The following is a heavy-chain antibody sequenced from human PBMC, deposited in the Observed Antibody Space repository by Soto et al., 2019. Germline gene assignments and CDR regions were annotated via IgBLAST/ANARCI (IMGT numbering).Heavy chain of an antibody. V-gene: IGHV4-4*07. Sequence: QVQLQESGPGLVKPSETLSLTCAVSGGSISHYYWSWIRQPAGKGLEWIGRIYSGGSTNYNPSLKSRVTMAVDTSKNQLSLNLNSVTAADAAIYFCARGPGGFGDFSLDYWGQGTLVTVSS. D-gene: IGHD3-10*01. J-gene: IGHJ4*02. CDR2: IYSGGST. CDR1: GGSISHYY. CDR3: ARGPGGFGDFSLDY.